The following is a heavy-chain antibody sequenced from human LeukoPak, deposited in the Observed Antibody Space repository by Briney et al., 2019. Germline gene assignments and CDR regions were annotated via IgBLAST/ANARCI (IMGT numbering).Heavy chain of an antibody. CDR3: VRSPTVTTRGDF. CDR1: GGSISSYY. J-gene: IGHJ4*02. Sequence: SETLSLTCTVSGGSISSYYWSWIRQPPGKGLEWIGYINYSGSTDYNPSLKSRVTMSVDTSKNQFSLKLNSVTAADMAVYYCVRSPTVTTRGDFWGQGTLVTVSS. CDR2: INYSGST. D-gene: IGHD4-11*01. V-gene: IGHV4-59*08.